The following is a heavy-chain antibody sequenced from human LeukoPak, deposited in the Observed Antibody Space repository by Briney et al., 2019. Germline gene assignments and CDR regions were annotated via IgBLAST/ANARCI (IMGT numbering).Heavy chain of an antibody. V-gene: IGHV3-64*01. CDR2: ITSNGGDT. D-gene: IGHD3-3*01. J-gene: IGHJ4*02. CDR3: AREERASFYLGY. CDR1: GFAFSAYV. Sequence: GGSLRLSCAASGFAFSAYVMHWVRQAPGKGLEYVSSITSNGGDTYYANSVKGRFTISRDNSKNTLHLQMGSLRSEDTAVYYCAREERASFYLGYWGQGTLVTVSS.